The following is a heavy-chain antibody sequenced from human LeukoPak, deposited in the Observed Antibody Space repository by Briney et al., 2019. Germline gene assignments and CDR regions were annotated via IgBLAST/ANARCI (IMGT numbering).Heavy chain of an antibody. V-gene: IGHV3-21*01. CDR1: GFTFSSYS. D-gene: IGHD5-24*01. CDR3: ARDAPATPGREFDY. CDR2: ISTGSGHI. Sequence: GGSLRLSCAASGFTFSSYSMNWVRQAPGKGLEWVSSISTGSGHIYYADSVKGRFTISRDNAKNSLYLQMNSLGVEDTAVYYCARDAPATPGREFDYWGQGTLVTVSS. J-gene: IGHJ4*02.